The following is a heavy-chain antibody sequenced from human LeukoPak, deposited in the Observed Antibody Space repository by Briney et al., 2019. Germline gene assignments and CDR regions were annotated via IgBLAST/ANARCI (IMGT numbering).Heavy chain of an antibody. D-gene: IGHD3-3*01. J-gene: IGHJ5*02. CDR3: ARGVLYTIFGVVMTGGWFDP. Sequence: GASVKVSRKASGYTFTSYYMHWVRQAPGQGLEWMGIINPSGGSTSYAQKFQGRVTMTRDTSTSTVYMELSSLRPEDTAVYYCARGVLYTIFGVVMTGGWFDPWGQGTLVTVSS. CDR1: GYTFTSYY. V-gene: IGHV1-46*01. CDR2: INPSGGST.